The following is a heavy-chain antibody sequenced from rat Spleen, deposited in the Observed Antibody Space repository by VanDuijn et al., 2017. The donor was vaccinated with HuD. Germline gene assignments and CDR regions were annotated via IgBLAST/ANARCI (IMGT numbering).Heavy chain of an antibody. Sequence: EVQLVESGGGLVQPGRSLKLSCAASGFTFSDYSMARVRPAPTKGLEWVATINYEGGRNFYRDSVKGRFTIPRDNAKSSLYLQLDSLRSGDTASYDCARQGGNSGYYFDYWGQGVMVTVSS. CDR1: GFTFSDYS. D-gene: IGHD4-1*01. CDR2: INYEGGRN. CDR3: ARQGGNSGYYFDY. J-gene: IGHJ2*01. V-gene: IGHV5-29*01.